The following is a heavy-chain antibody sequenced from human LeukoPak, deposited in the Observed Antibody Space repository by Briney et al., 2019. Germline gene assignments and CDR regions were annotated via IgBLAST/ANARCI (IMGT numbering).Heavy chain of an antibody. V-gene: IGHV4-59*08. CDR2: IYYSGGT. D-gene: IGHD5-24*01. J-gene: IGHJ3*02. CDR1: GGSISSYY. CDR3: ARHVTISGPYDASDI. Sequence: PSETLSLTCTVSGGSISSYYWSWIRQPPGKGLEWIGYIYYSGGTDYNPSLKSRVTISVDTSKNQFSLKLGSVTAADTAVHYCARHVTISGPYDASDIWGQGTMVTVSP.